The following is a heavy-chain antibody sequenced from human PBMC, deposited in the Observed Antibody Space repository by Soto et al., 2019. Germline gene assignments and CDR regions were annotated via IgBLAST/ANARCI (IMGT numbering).Heavy chain of an antibody. J-gene: IGHJ4*02. D-gene: IGHD1-1*01. CDR3: ARRYGYSFDY. Sequence: SETLSLTCSVSGDSISRSSHYWGWIRQPPGKGLEWIGSVHISEKAYYNPSLKSRVTISVDTSKNQFSLKLSSVTAADTAVYYCARRYGYSFDYWGQGTLVTVSS. CDR2: VHISEKA. V-gene: IGHV4-39*07. CDR1: GDSISRSSHY.